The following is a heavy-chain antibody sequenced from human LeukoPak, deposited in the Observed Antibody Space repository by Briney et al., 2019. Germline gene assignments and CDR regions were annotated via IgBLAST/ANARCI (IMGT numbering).Heavy chain of an antibody. Sequence: GGSLRLSCAASGFTFSSYNMNWVRQTPGKGLEWVSYISGSSGTIYYADSVKGRFTISRDNAKNSLYLQMNSLRDEDTAFYYCARDARYASGWSGPDYWGQGTLVTVSS. CDR3: ARDARYASGWSGPDY. CDR1: GFTFSSYN. J-gene: IGHJ4*02. CDR2: ISGSSGTI. V-gene: IGHV3-48*02. D-gene: IGHD6-19*01.